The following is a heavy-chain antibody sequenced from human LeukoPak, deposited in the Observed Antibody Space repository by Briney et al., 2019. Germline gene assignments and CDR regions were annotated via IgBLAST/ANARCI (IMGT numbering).Heavy chain of an antibody. D-gene: IGHD5-18*01. Sequence: SETLSLTCTVSGGSISSYSWSWIRQPAGEGLEWIGRIYTSGSTDYNPSLKSRVTMSVDTSKNQSHLKVSSVTAADTAVYYCARITAGGYSYGFDSWGQGTLVTVSS. J-gene: IGHJ4*02. CDR2: IYTSGST. CDR1: GGSISSYS. V-gene: IGHV4-4*07. CDR3: ARITAGGYSYGFDS.